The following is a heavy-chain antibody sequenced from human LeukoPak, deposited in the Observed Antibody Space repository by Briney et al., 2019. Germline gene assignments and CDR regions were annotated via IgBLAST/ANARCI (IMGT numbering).Heavy chain of an antibody. J-gene: IGHJ5*02. V-gene: IGHV3-23*01. Sequence: GGSLRLSCAASGFTFSSYAMSWVRQAPGKGLEWVSAISGSGGSTYYADSVKGRFTISRDNSKNTLYLQMNSLRAEDTAVYYCAKDKSRSSGPRGWFDPWGQGTLVTVSS. CDR2: ISGSGGST. D-gene: IGHD3-22*01. CDR1: GFTFSSYA. CDR3: AKDKSRSSGPRGWFDP.